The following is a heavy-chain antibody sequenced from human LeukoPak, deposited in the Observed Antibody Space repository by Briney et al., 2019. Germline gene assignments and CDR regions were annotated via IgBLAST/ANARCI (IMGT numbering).Heavy chain of an antibody. J-gene: IGHJ4*02. V-gene: IGHV4-28*03. Sequence: PSEALSLTCAVSGYSITSSSWWGWIRQPPGKGLEWIGYIYHSGTTYYNPSLQSRVTMSVDTSKNQFSLKLSSVTAVDTAVYYCAREGGAKTATPSAIDYWGQGTLVTVSS. D-gene: IGHD5-18*01. CDR1: GYSITSSSW. CDR3: AREGGAKTATPSAIDY. CDR2: IYHSGTT.